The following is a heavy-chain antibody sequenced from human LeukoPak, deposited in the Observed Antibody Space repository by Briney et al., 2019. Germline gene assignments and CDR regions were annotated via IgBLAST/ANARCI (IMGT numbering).Heavy chain of an antibody. Sequence: GGSLRLSCAASGFAFSSAWMSWVRQAPGKGLEWVGRIKSKTDGGTTDYAAPVKGRFTISRDDSKNTLYLQMNSLETEDTAVYYCTTDGYYPEPFDIWGQGTMVTVSS. CDR3: TTDGYYPEPFDI. V-gene: IGHV3-15*01. J-gene: IGHJ3*02. D-gene: IGHD3-22*01. CDR2: IKSKTDGGTT. CDR1: GFAFSSAW.